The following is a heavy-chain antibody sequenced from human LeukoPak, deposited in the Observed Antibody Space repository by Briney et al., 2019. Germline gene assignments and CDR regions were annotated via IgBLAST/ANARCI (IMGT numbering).Heavy chain of an antibody. CDR1: GYTLTELS. CDR2: FDPEDGET. V-gene: IGHV1-24*01. CDR3: ATVPPPPHDYIWGSYRKVPPAD. J-gene: IGHJ4*02. D-gene: IGHD3-16*02. Sequence: GGSVKVSCKVSGYTLTELSMHWVRQAPGKGLEWMGGFDPEDGETIYAQKFQGRVTMTEDTSTDTAYMELSSLRSEDTAVYYCATVPPPPHDYIWGSYRKVPPADWGQGTLVTVSS.